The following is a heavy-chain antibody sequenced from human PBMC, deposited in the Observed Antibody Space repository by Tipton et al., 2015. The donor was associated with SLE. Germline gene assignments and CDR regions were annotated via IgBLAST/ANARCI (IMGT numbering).Heavy chain of an antibody. J-gene: IGHJ3*02. CDR3: ARAVVVPASCNLPDAFDI. V-gene: IGHV1-18*01. D-gene: IGHD2-2*01. CDR2: ISAYNGNT. Sequence: QLVQSGAEVKKPGASVKVSCKASGYTFTSYGISWVRQAPGQGLEWMGWISAYNGNTNYAQKLQGRVTMTTDTSTSTAYMELRSLRSDDTAVYYCARAVVVPASCNLPDAFDIWGQGTMVTVSS. CDR1: GYTFTSYG.